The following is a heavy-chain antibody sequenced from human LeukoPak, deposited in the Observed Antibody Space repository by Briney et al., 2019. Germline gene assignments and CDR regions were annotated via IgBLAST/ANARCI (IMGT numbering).Heavy chain of an antibody. Sequence: GGSLRLSCAASGFTFSNYAMSWVRQAPGKGLEWVSAISNSGDNTYYAESVKGRFTISRDNSKSTLYLQMNSLEAEDTAVYYCTKSRGSGTYYKGNDYWGQGTLVTVSS. D-gene: IGHD3-10*01. V-gene: IGHV3-23*01. CDR3: TKSRGSGTYYKGNDY. CDR1: GFTFSNYA. J-gene: IGHJ4*02. CDR2: ISNSGDNT.